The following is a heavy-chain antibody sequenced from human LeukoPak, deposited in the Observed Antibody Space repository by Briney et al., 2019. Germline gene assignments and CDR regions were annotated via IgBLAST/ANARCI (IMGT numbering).Heavy chain of an antibody. CDR2: ISSSGSTI. Sequence: GGSLRLSCAASGFTFSDYYMSWIRQGPGKGLEWVSYISSSGSTIYYADSVKGRFTISRDNAKNSLYLRMNSLRAEDTAVYYCAREADVLYASFDYWGQGTLVTVSS. D-gene: IGHD2-8*02. CDR1: GFTFSDYY. J-gene: IGHJ4*02. CDR3: AREADVLYASFDY. V-gene: IGHV3-11*01.